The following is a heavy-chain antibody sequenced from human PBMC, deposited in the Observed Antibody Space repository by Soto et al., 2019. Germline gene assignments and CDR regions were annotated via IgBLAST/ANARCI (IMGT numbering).Heavy chain of an antibody. Sequence: PSETLSLTCTVSGGSISSSSYYWGWIRQPPGKGLEWVGSIYYSGSTYYNPSLKSRVTISVDTSKNQFSLKLSSVTAADTAVYYCAVEGITMVRGLGKYYFDYWGQGTLVTVSS. CDR3: AVEGITMVRGLGKYYFDY. V-gene: IGHV4-39*01. D-gene: IGHD3-10*01. J-gene: IGHJ4*02. CDR1: GGSISSSSYY. CDR2: IYYSGST.